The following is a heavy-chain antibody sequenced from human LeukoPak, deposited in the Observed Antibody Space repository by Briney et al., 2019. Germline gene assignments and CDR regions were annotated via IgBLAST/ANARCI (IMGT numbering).Heavy chain of an antibody. J-gene: IGHJ5*01. CDR3: ARLRSSNWYDY. CDR1: GYSISSGYY. V-gene: IGHV4-38-2*01. CDR2: IYHSGST. D-gene: IGHD1-26*01. Sequence: SETLSLTCAVSGYSISSGYYWGWIRQPPGKGLEWIGSIYHSGSTYYNPSLKSRVTISVDTSKNQFSLKLSSVTAADTAVYYCARLRSSNWYDYWGQGTLVTVSS.